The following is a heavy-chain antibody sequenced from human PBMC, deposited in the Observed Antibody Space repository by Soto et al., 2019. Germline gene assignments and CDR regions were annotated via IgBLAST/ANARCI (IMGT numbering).Heavy chain of an antibody. V-gene: IGHV3-15*07. CDR1: GFTFSNAW. CDR3: TTISSYYDILTGPRPYYYYGMDV. D-gene: IGHD3-9*01. Sequence: GGSLRLSCAASGFTFSNAWMNWVRQAPGKGLEWVGRIKSKTDGGTTDYAAPVKGRFTISRDDSKNTLYLQMNSLKTEDTAVYYCTTISSYYDILTGPRPYYYYGMDVWGQGTTVTVSS. J-gene: IGHJ6*02. CDR2: IKSKTDGGTT.